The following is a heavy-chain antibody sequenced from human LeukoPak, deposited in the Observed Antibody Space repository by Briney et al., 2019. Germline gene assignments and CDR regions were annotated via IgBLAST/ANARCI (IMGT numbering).Heavy chain of an antibody. V-gene: IGHV1-69*13. D-gene: IGHD4-17*01. CDR2: VIPMFATA. CDR1: GGTFSSYA. CDR3: ARGLHGDYGYFDY. J-gene: IGHJ4*02. Sequence: SVKVSCKASGGTFSSYAISWVRQAPGQGLEWMGGVIPMFATANYAPKFQDRVTITADESTSTACMELRSLRSEDTAVYHCARGLHGDYGYFDYWGQGTLVTVSS.